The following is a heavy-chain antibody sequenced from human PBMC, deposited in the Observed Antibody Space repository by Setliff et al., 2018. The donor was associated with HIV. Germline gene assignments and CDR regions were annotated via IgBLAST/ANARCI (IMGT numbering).Heavy chain of an antibody. D-gene: IGHD1-26*01. CDR2: IHPNTGST. Sequence: ASVKVSCKTSGYNFTAYYIYWVRQAPGHGLELMGRIHPNTGSTNYLQEFQGRVTITRDTSMSTVYMELTGLTSDDTAVYYCAKQGYSDSLYAFDVWGQGTMVT. CDR1: GYNFTAYY. V-gene: IGHV1-2*06. J-gene: IGHJ3*01. CDR3: AKQGYSDSLYAFDV.